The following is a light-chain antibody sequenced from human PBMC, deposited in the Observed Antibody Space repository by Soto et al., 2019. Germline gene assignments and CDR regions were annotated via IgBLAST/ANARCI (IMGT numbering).Light chain of an antibody. Sequence: DIQMTQSPSSLSASVGDRVTVTCQASLAIRNYLNWYQQKPGKAPKLLIYDASNLETGVPSRFSGSGSGTDFTFTITSLQPEDIAVYYCQQYNDWPFTFGPGTKVDIK. CDR2: DAS. CDR3: QQYNDWPFT. J-gene: IGKJ3*01. CDR1: LAIRNY. V-gene: IGKV1-33*01.